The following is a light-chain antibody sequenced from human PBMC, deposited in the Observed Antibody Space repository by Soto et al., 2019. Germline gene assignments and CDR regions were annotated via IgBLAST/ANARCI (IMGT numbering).Light chain of an antibody. V-gene: IGLV2-14*01. J-gene: IGLJ2*01. CDR2: DVN. CDR3: SSYTSSSVV. CDR1: SSDVGGYNY. Sequence: QSALTQPASVSGSPGQSITISCTGTSSDVGGYNYVSWYQQHPGKAPKLMIYDVNNRPSGVSNRFSGPKSGNTASLTISGLQAEDEAYYYCSSYTSSSVVFGGGTKVTVL.